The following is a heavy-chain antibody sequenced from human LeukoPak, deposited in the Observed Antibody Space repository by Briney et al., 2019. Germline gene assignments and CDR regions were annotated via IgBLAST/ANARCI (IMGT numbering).Heavy chain of an antibody. J-gene: IGHJ6*02. V-gene: IGHV5-51*01. Sequence: GESLKISCKGSGYSFTSYWIGWVRQMPGKGLEWMGIIYPGDSDTRYSPSFQGQVTISADKSINTAHLQWSSLKASDTAMYYCARHVIVPTAQDYDILSRFGFDYYYYGMDVWGQGTTVTVSS. CDR1: GYSFTSYW. CDR3: ARHVIVPTAQDYDILSRFGFDYYYYGMDV. D-gene: IGHD3-9*01. CDR2: IYPGDSDT.